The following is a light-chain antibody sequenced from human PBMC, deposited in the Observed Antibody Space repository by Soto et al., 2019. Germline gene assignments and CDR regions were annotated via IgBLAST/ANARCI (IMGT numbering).Light chain of an antibody. V-gene: IGKV3-15*01. CDR2: GAS. CDR3: QQYTNWPPWT. CDR1: ESVSSSY. J-gene: IGKJ1*01. Sequence: EVVMTHSPATLSVSPWERATLSCRASESVSSSYLAWYQQKPVQAPRLLIYGASTRAAGIPARFSGSGSGTEFTLTISSLQSEDFAVYYCQQYTNWPPWTFGRGTKVDIK.